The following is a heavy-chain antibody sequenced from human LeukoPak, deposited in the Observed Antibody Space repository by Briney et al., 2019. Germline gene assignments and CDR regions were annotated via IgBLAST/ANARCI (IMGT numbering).Heavy chain of an antibody. CDR3: AREESIAAAYNWFDP. D-gene: IGHD6-13*01. Sequence: ASVKVSCKASGYTFTSYAMHWVRQAPGQRLEWMGWINAGNGNTKYSQKFQGRVTITRDTSASTAYMELSSLRSEDTAVYYCAREESIAAAYNWFDPWGQGTLVTVSS. J-gene: IGHJ5*02. V-gene: IGHV1-3*01. CDR2: INAGNGNT. CDR1: GYTFTSYA.